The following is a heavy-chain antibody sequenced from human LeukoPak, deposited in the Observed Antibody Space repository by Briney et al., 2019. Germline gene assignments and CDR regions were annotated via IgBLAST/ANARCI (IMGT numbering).Heavy chain of an antibody. D-gene: IGHD6-19*01. Sequence: SETLSLTCTVSGGSISSSSYYWGWIRQPPGKGLEWIGSIYYSGSTYYNPSLKSRVTISVDTSKNQFSLKLSSVTAADTAVYYCASPSETSGWYGAFDIWGQGTMVTVSS. CDR1: GGSISSSSYY. V-gene: IGHV4-39*01. CDR2: IYYSGST. J-gene: IGHJ3*02. CDR3: ASPSETSGWYGAFDI.